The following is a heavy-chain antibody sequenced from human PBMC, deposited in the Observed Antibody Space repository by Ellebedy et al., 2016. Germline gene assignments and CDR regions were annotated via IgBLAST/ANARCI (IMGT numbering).Heavy chain of an antibody. Sequence: SETLSLXCALYGGSFSGYYWSCIRQPPGKVLEWIGEINHSGSTNYNPSLKSRVTISVDTSQNQFSLKLSSVVAADTAVYYCARGKGDYVFTYYYYYYGMDVWGQGTTVTVSS. D-gene: IGHD4-17*01. CDR2: INHSGST. CDR3: ARGKGDYVFTYYYYYYGMDV. V-gene: IGHV4-34*01. J-gene: IGHJ6*02. CDR1: GGSFSGYY.